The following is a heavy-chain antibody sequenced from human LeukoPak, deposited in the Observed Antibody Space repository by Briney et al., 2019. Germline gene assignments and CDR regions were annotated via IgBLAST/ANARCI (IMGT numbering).Heavy chain of an antibody. V-gene: IGHV3-23*01. Sequence: GGSLRLSCAASGFTFSSYAMNWVRQAPGKGLEWVSAISGSGGSTYYADSVKGRFTISRDNSKNTLYLQMNSLRAEDTAVYYCAKSPTYYYDSSGYYYFDYWGQGTLVTVSS. CDR2: ISGSGGST. J-gene: IGHJ4*02. D-gene: IGHD3-22*01. CDR1: GFTFSSYA. CDR3: AKSPTYYYDSSGYYYFDY.